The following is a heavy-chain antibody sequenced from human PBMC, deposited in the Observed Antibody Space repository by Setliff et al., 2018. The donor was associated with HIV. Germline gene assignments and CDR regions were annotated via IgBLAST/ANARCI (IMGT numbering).Heavy chain of an antibody. CDR3: ARYSYGYVRDLRFDP. V-gene: IGHV4-59*08. D-gene: IGHD5-18*01. CDR1: GGSISSYY. Sequence: SETLSLTCTVSGGSISSYYWSWIRQPPGKGLEWIGYIYYSGSTNYNPSLKSRVTISVDTSKNQFSLKLNSVTAADTAVYYCARYSYGYVRDLRFDPWGQGTLVTVSS. J-gene: IGHJ5*02. CDR2: IYYSGST.